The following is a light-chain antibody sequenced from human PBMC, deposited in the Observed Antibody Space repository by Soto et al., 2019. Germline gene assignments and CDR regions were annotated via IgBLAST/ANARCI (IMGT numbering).Light chain of an antibody. CDR2: EVS. Sequence: QSVLTQPASVSGSPGQSITISCTGTSSDVGGYNYVSWYQQHPGKAPKLMIYEVSNRPSGVSNRFSGSKSGNTASLTISGLQAEDEADYYCAAWDDNLNGYVFATGTKVTVL. CDR1: SSDVGGYNY. V-gene: IGLV2-14*01. J-gene: IGLJ1*01. CDR3: AAWDDNLNGYV.